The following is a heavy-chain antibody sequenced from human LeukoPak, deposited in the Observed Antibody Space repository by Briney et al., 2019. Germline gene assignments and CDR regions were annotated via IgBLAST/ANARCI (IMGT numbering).Heavy chain of an antibody. J-gene: IGHJ4*02. V-gene: IGHV3-74*01. D-gene: IGHD5-24*01. CDR3: ARAPTGWLQSGGGY. CDR2: INSDGSST. CDR1: GFTFSSYW. Sequence: GGSLRLSCAASGFTFSSYWLHWVRQAPGKGLVWVSRINSDGSSTSYADSVKGRFTISRDNAKNKLYLQMNSLRAEDTAVYYCARAPTGWLQSGGGYWGQGTLVTVSS.